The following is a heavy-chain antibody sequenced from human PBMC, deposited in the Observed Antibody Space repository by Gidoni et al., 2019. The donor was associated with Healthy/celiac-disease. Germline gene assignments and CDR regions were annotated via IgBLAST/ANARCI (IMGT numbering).Heavy chain of an antibody. CDR2: KSNDGRNK. Sequence: QVQLVESWGGVVQSGRSLRLSCAASGFPLSSYAIHWLRQAPAKGLGWGAVKSNDGRNKYYAGSVKGRFTISRDNSKNTLDLQMNSLRAEDTAVYYCARSGRSYYDSSGYYSIHYGMDVWGQGTTVTVSS. CDR3: ARSGRSYYDSSGYYSIHYGMDV. J-gene: IGHJ6*02. D-gene: IGHD3-22*01. V-gene: IGHV3-30*04. CDR1: GFPLSSYA.